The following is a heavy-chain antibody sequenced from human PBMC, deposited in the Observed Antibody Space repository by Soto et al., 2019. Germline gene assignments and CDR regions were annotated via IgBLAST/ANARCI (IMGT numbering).Heavy chain of an antibody. CDR1: GITFSNAW. D-gene: IGHD2-2*01. CDR3: ARDDHIVVVPTSLGAMDV. CDR2: IYHSGST. J-gene: IGHJ6*02. V-gene: IGHV4-4*02. Sequence: PGGSLRLSCEVSGITFSNAWMNWVRQPPGKGLEWIGEIYHSGSTNYNPSLKSRVTISLDKSKNQFSLKLTSVTAADSAVYYCARDDHIVVVPTSLGAMDVWGQGTTVTVSS.